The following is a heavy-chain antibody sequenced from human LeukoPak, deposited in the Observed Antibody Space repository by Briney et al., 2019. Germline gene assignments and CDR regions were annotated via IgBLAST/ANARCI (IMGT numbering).Heavy chain of an antibody. CDR3: ARDLGASGSPRDWYYFDN. D-gene: IGHD1-26*01. CDR2: ISCDGGSK. CDR1: GSIFSSYA. J-gene: IGHJ4*02. Sequence: GGSLRLSCAASGSIFSSYAMHWVRQAPGSGLEWVAVISCDGGSKYYADSVKGRFSISRANAKNTLYLYMNSLRVEDTAIYYCARDLGASGSPRDWYYFDNWGQGTLVTVSS. V-gene: IGHV3-30-3*01.